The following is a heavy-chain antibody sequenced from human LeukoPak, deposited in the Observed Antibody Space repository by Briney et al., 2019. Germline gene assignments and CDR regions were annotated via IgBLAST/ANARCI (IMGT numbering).Heavy chain of an antibody. J-gene: IGHJ4*02. D-gene: IGHD6-13*01. CDR3: ARQRGYSSSWSRRTFDY. CDR1: GGSISGYY. Sequence: SETLSLTCTVSGGSISGYYWSWIRQPPGKGLEWIGYIYYSGSTNYNPSLKSRVTISVDTSKNQFSLKLSSVTAADTAVYYCARQRGYSSSWSRRTFDYWGQGTLVTVSS. CDR2: IYYSGST. V-gene: IGHV4-59*01.